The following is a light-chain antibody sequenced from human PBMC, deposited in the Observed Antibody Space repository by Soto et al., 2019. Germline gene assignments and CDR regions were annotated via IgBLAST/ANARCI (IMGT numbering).Light chain of an antibody. V-gene: IGKV3-20*01. CDR2: AAS. CDR3: QQYGSSPYT. CDR1: QSVSSNY. J-gene: IGKJ2*01. Sequence: EIVLTQSPGTLSLSPGERATLSCWASQSVSSNYLAWFQQKPGLAPRLLIYAASSRATGIPARFSGSGSGTDFTLTVSRLEPEDFAVYYCQQYGSSPYTFGQGTKLEIK.